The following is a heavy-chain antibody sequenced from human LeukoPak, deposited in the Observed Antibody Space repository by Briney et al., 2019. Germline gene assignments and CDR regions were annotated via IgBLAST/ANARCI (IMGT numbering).Heavy chain of an antibody. CDR2: MNPNSGNT. CDR1: GYTFTSYD. CDR3: ARGSYCSSTSCYTGYYYYYYMDV. D-gene: IGHD2-2*02. V-gene: IGHV1-8*03. J-gene: IGHJ6*03. Sequence: GASVKVSCKASGYTFTSYDINWVRQATGQGLEWMGWMNPNSGNTGYAQKFQGRVTITRNTPISTAYMELSSLRSEDTAVYYCARGSYCSSTSCYTGYYYYYYMDVWGKGTTVTVSS.